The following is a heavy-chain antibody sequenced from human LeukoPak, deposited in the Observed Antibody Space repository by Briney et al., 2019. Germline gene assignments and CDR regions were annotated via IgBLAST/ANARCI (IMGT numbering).Heavy chain of an antibody. D-gene: IGHD6-13*01. Sequence: PGGSLRLSCAASGFTFDDYAMHWVRQAPGKGLECVSGIGWNSGGIVYADSVKGRFTISRDNAKNSLYLQMNSLGAEDTALYYCVKVTAAGFVDHWGQGTLVTVSS. J-gene: IGHJ4*02. CDR2: IGWNSGGI. V-gene: IGHV3-9*01. CDR1: GFTFDDYA. CDR3: VKVTAAGFVDH.